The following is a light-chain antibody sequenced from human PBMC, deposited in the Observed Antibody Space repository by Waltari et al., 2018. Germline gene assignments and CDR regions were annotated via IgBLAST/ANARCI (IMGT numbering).Light chain of an antibody. CDR3: SSYTSSSTWV. CDR1: SSDVGGYNY. Sequence: QSDLTQPASVSGSPGQSITISCTGTSSDVGGYNYASWYQQHPGNAPKLMLYEVSNRPSGVSNRFSCSKSGNTASLTISGLQAEDEADYYCSSYTSSSTWVFGGGTKLTVL. V-gene: IGLV2-14*01. CDR2: EVS. J-gene: IGLJ3*02.